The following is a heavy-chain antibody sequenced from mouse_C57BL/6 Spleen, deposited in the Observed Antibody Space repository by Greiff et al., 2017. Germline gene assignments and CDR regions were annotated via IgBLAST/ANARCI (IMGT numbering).Heavy chain of an antibody. D-gene: IGHD1-1*01. Sequence: VQLQQPGTELVKPGASVKLSCKASGYNFTSYWMHWVKQRPGQGLEWIGNINPSNGGTNYNEKFKSKATLTVDKSSSTAYMQLSSLTSEDSAVYYCARGITTVVATSDYFDYWGQGTTLTVSS. CDR3: ARGITTVVATSDYFDY. J-gene: IGHJ2*01. CDR2: INPSNGGT. V-gene: IGHV1-53*01. CDR1: GYNFTSYW.